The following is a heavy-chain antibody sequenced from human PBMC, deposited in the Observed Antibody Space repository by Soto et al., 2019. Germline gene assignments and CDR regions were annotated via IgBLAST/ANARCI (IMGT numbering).Heavy chain of an antibody. CDR3: ARGIAAAGMGY. CDR2: VYDSGST. V-gene: IGHV4-59*02. J-gene: IGHJ4*02. Sequence: SETLSLTCTVTSASVINDYWNWIRQPPGKGLEWIGFVYDSGSTSYNSSLKSRVTISVDTSKNQFSLKLSSVTAADTAVYYCARGIAAAGMGYWGQGTLVTVSS. D-gene: IGHD6-13*01. CDR1: SASVINDY.